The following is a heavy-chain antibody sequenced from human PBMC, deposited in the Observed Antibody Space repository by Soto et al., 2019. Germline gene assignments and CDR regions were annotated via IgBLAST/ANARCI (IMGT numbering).Heavy chain of an antibody. CDR2: IVVGSGNT. D-gene: IGHD3-10*01. CDR3: AAVRGEGGIGTRYYYYGREV. CDR1: GFTFTSSA. Sequence: GASVKVSCKASGFTFTSSAVQWVRQARGQRLEWIGWIVVGSGNTNNAQKFQERVTITRDMSTRTAYMELSSLRSEDTAVYYCAAVRGEGGIGTRYYYYGREVWGRGXTVTVSS. J-gene: IGHJ6*02. V-gene: IGHV1-58*01.